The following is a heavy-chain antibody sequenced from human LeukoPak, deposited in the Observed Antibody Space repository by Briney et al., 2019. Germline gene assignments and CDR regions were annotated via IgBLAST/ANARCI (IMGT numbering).Heavy chain of an antibody. CDR1: GYTFTGYY. CDR2: INPNSGGT. Sequence: ASVKVSCKASGYTFTGYYMHWVRQAPGQGLEWMGWINPNSGGTNYAQKFQGRATMTRDTSISTAYMELSRPRSDDTAVYYCARRLSLYGDYEAPDPWGQGTLVTVSS. V-gene: IGHV1-2*02. D-gene: IGHD4-17*01. J-gene: IGHJ5*02. CDR3: ARRLSLYGDYEAPDP.